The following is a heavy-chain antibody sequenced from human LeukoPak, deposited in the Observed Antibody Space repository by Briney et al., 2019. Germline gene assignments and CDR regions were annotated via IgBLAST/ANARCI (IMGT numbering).Heavy chain of an antibody. D-gene: IGHD3-22*01. CDR1: GFTFSSYA. J-gene: IGHJ4*02. V-gene: IGHV3-30-3*01. CDR3: ARDYGYDSSGYLVY. CDR2: ISYDRSNK. Sequence: GGSLRLSCAASGFTFSSYAMHWVRQAPGKGLEWVAVISYDRSNKYYADSVKGRFTISRDNSKNTLYLQMNSLRAEDTAVYYCARDYGYDSSGYLVYWGQGTQVTVSS.